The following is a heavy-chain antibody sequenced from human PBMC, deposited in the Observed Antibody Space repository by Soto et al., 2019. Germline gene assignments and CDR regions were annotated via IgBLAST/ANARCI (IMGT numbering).Heavy chain of an antibody. V-gene: IGHV4-30-2*01. J-gene: IGHJ3*02. Sequence: SETLSLTCAVSGGSISSGGYSWSWIRQPPGKGLEWIGYIYHSGSTYYNPSLKSRVTISVDRSKNQFSLKLSSVTAADTAVYYCARARSNWGSGRAFDIWGQGTMVTVS. CDR2: IYHSGST. CDR3: ARARSNWGSGRAFDI. CDR1: GGSISSGGYS. D-gene: IGHD7-27*01.